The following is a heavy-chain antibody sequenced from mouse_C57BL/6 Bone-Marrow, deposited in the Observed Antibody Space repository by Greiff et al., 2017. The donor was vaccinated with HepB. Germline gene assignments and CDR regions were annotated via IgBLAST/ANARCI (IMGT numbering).Heavy chain of an antibody. CDR2: ISSGGDYI. CDR1: GFTFSSYA. J-gene: IGHJ4*01. V-gene: IGHV5-9-1*02. CDR3: TRGRGDYAMDY. Sequence: DVQLVESGEGLVKPGGSLKLSCAASGFTFSSYAMSWVRQTPEKRLEWVAYISSGGDYIYYADTVKGRFTISRDNARNTLYLQMSSLKSEDTAMYYCTRGRGDYAMDYWGQGTSVTVSS.